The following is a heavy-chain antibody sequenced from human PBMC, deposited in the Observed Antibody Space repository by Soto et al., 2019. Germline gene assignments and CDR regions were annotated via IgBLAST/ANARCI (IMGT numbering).Heavy chain of an antibody. CDR1: GYTLTSYG. D-gene: IGHD1-26*01. CDR2: ISAYNGNT. J-gene: IGHJ4*02. V-gene: IGHV1-18*04. Sequence: QVQLVQSGAEVKKPGASVKVSCKASGYTLTSYGISWVRQAPGQGLEWMGWISAYNGNTNYAQKLQGRVTMTTDTSTSTAYMELRSLRSDDTAVYYCARDSPGAWELLGHFDYWGQGTLVTVSS. CDR3: ARDSPGAWELLGHFDY.